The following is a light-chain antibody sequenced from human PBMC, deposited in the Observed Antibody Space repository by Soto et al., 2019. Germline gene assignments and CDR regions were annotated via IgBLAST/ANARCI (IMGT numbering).Light chain of an antibody. CDR1: QSVTSNF. J-gene: IGKJ2*01. Sequence: EIVLTQSPGTLSLSPGERATLSCRASQSVTSNFLIWYQQKPSQAPRPLIYDVSNRATGIPDRFSGSGSGTDFTLTISRLEPEDFAVYYCQQYSSSPFTFGQGTKVEI. V-gene: IGKV3-20*01. CDR3: QQYSSSPFT. CDR2: DVS.